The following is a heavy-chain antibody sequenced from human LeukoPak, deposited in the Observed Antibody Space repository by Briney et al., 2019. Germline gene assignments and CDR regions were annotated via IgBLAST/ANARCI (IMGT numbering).Heavy chain of an antibody. Sequence: GGPLRLSCAASGFTFSSYWMHWVRQAPGKGLVWVSRINSDGSSTTYADSVKGRFTISRDNSKNTLYLQMNSLRAEDTGIFYCARSKLERGAFDIWGLGAMVTVSS. V-gene: IGHV3-74*01. J-gene: IGHJ3*02. CDR1: GFTFSSYW. CDR3: ARSKLERGAFDI. CDR2: INSDGSST. D-gene: IGHD1-1*01.